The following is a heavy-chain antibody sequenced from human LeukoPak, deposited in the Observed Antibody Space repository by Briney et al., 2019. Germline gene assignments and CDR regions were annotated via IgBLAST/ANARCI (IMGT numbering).Heavy chain of an antibody. Sequence: GSLRLSCAASGYTFTSSAMCWVRQAPGKGLEWVSSISDSGNTTHYADSVKGRFTISRDNSKNTLYLQMNSLRGEDTAVYYCARQWVVNGWGQGTRVTVSS. CDR2: ISDSGNTT. J-gene: IGHJ4*02. V-gene: IGHV3-23*01. D-gene: IGHD6-19*01. CDR1: GYTFTSSA. CDR3: ARQWVVNG.